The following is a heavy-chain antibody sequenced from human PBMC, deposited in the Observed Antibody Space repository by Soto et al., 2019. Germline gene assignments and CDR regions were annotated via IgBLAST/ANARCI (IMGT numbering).Heavy chain of an antibody. CDR1: GHSFTPYW. J-gene: IGHJ4*02. D-gene: IGHD3-22*01. V-gene: IGHV5-51*01. CDR2: IYPLNSDT. CDR3: ARRDISGFPDY. Sequence: GESLTIYCTTAGHSFTPYWIVWVRQMPGKGLEWMGIIYPLNSDTRYSPSFQGQVTMSADKSINTAYLQWSSLKASDTAMYYCARRDISGFPDYWGQGTLVTVSS.